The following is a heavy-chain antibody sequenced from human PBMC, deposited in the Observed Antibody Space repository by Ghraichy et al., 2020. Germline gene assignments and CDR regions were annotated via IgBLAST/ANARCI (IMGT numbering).Heavy chain of an antibody. V-gene: IGHV4-38-2*02. CDR3: CFGEPPLGG. CDR2: ISHSGST. CDR1: GYSISSGYY. D-gene: IGHD3-16*01. J-gene: IGHJ4*02. Sequence: SETLSLTCTVSGYSISSGYYWGWIRQPPGKGLEWIGSISHSGSTYYNPSLKSRVTISVDTSKNQFSLKLSSVTAADTAVYYCCFGEPPLGGWGQGTLVTVSS.